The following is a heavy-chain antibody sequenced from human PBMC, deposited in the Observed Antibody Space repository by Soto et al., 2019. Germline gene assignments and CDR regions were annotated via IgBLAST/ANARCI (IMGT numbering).Heavy chain of an antibody. Sequence: ASVKVSCKASGYTFTSYAMHWARQAPGQRLEWMGWINAGNGNTKYSQKFQGRVTITRDTSASTAYMELSSLRSEDTAVYYCARDVGTTGTTWFDPWGQGSLVTVAS. D-gene: IGHD1-1*01. CDR1: GYTFTSYA. CDR3: ARDVGTTGTTWFDP. J-gene: IGHJ5*02. CDR2: INAGNGNT. V-gene: IGHV1-3*01.